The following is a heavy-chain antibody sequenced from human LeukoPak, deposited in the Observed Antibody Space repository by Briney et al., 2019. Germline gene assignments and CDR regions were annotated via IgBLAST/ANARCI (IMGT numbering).Heavy chain of an antibody. CDR2: INPSGGTT. CDR3: ARDRGYCSSTSCYDVDP. D-gene: IGHD2-2*01. J-gene: IGHJ5*02. Sequence: ASVKVSCKASGYTFTSYYMHWVRQAPGQGPEWMGIINPSGGTTSYAQKFQGRVTMTRDTSTSTVYMELSSLRSEDTAVYYCARDRGYCSSTSCYDVDPWGQGTLVTVSS. CDR1: GYTFTSYY. V-gene: IGHV1-46*01.